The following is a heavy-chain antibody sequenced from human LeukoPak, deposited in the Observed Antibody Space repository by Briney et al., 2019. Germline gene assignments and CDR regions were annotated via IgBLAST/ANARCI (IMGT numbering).Heavy chain of an antibody. CDR1: GYTFTGYY. D-gene: IGHD6-19*01. Sequence: ASVKVSRKASGYTFTGYYMHWVRQAPGQGLEWMGWINPNSGGTNYAQKFQGRVTMTRDTSISTAYMELSSLRSEDTAVYYCAREVPDSGWATYHYYYIDVWGKGTTVTISS. J-gene: IGHJ6*03. V-gene: IGHV1-2*02. CDR2: INPNSGGT. CDR3: AREVPDSGWATYHYYYIDV.